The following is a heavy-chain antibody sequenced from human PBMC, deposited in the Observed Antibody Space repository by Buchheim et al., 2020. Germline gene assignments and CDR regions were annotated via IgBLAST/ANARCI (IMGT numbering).Heavy chain of an antibody. Sequence: QVQLVESGGGVVQPGRSLRLSCAASGFTFSSYGMHWVRQAPGKGLEWVAVISYDGSNKYYADSVKGRFTISRDNSKNTLYLQMNSRRAEDTAVYYCAKDGGSRGDNYWGQGT. V-gene: IGHV3-30*18. J-gene: IGHJ4*02. CDR2: ISYDGSNK. CDR3: AKDGGSRGDNY. CDR1: GFTFSSYG. D-gene: IGHD6-13*01.